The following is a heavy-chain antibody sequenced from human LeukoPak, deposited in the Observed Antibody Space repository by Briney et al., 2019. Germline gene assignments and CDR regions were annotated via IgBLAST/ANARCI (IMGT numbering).Heavy chain of an antibody. CDR3: ARGKITMIAADFDI. J-gene: IGHJ3*02. V-gene: IGHV3-30-3*01. CDR2: ISYDGSNK. CDR1: GFTFSSYA. D-gene: IGHD3-22*01. Sequence: GGSLRLSCAASGFTFSSYAMHWVRQAPGKGLEWVAVISYDGSNKYYADSVKGRFTISRDNSKNTLYLQMNSLRAEDTAVYYCARGKITMIAADFDIWGQGTMVTVSS.